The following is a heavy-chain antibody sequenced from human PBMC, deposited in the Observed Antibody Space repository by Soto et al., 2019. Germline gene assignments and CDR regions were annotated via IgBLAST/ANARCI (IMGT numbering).Heavy chain of an antibody. CDR3: ARGDRLYCISTSCFMWFDP. Sequence: ASVKVSCKASGYTFTSYDINWVRQATGQGLEWMGWMNPNSGNTGYAQKFQGRVTMTRNTSISTAYMELSSLRSEDTAVYYCARGDRLYCISTSCFMWFDPWGQGTLVTVSS. D-gene: IGHD2-2*01. CDR2: MNPNSGNT. J-gene: IGHJ5*02. CDR1: GYTFTSYD. V-gene: IGHV1-8*01.